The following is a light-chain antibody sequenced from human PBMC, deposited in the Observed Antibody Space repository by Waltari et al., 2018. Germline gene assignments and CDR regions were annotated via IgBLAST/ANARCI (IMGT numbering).Light chain of an antibody. CDR1: QSVSSN. V-gene: IGKV3-15*01. CDR2: GAS. J-gene: IGKJ1*01. CDR3: QQYNNWPWT. Sequence: EIVMTQSPATLSVAPGERATLSCRASQSVSSNLAWYQQKPGQAPRLLIYGASTRATAIPARFSGSGSGTEFTLTISSLQSADFAVYYCQQYNNWPWTFGQGTKVEIK.